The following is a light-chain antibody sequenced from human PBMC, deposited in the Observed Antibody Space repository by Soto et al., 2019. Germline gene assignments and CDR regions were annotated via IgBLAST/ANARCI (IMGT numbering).Light chain of an antibody. J-gene: IGLJ1*01. CDR1: DSDVGSYDL. CDR3: SSYAGTSHYV. V-gene: IGLV2-23*02. CDR2: EVT. Sequence: QSALTQPASVSASPGQSITISCTGSDSDVGSYDLVSWYQQHPGKAPKLLIYEVTKRPSGLSNRLSGSKSDNTASLTISGLQAEDEADYYCSSYAGTSHYVFGTGTKLTVL.